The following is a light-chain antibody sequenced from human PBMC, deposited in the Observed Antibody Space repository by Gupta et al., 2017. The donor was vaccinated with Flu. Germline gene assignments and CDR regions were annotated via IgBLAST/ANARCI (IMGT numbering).Light chain of an antibody. J-gene: IGKJ3*01. CDR3: QQSYSTPFT. CDR2: AAS. V-gene: IGKV1-39*01. CDR1: QGISSY. Sequence: GDRVTITCRASQGISSYLNWYQQKPGKAPKLLIYAASSLQSGVPARFSGSGSGTDFTLTISSLQPEDFATYYCQQSYSTPFTFGPGTKVDIK.